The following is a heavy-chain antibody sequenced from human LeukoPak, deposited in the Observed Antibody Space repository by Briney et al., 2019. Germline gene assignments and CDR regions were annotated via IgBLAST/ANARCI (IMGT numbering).Heavy chain of an antibody. Sequence: PSETLSLTXAVFGGSFSGYYWSWIRQPPGKGLVWIGEINHSGSTNDNPSLKSRVTISVDTSKNQVYLKLSSVAAADTAVYYCARLRYDSPIDYWGQGTLVTVSS. J-gene: IGHJ4*02. D-gene: IGHD3-22*01. CDR2: INHSGST. CDR1: GGSFSGYY. V-gene: IGHV4-34*01. CDR3: ARLRYDSPIDY.